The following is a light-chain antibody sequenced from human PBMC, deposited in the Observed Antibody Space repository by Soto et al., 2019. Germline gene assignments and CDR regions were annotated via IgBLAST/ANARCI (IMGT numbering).Light chain of an antibody. CDR2: AVT. CDR1: SSDVGGYNY. Sequence: QSVLTQPASVSGSPGQSITISCTGTSSDVGGYNYVSWYQQHPGKAPKLMIYAVTDRPSGVSSRFSGSKSGNTASLTISGLQAEDDADYYSSSYTSSSTLFGTGTKVTVL. J-gene: IGLJ1*01. CDR3: SSYTSSSTL. V-gene: IGLV2-14*01.